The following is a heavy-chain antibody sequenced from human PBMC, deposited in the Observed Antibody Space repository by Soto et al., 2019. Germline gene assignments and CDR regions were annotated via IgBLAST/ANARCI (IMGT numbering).Heavy chain of an antibody. CDR1: SVSNAW. V-gene: IGHV3-15*07. CDR2: IKSKTDGGTT. Sequence: SVSNAWMNWVRQAPGKGLEWVGRIKSKTDGGTTDYAAPVKGRYTISRDDSKNTLYLQMNSLKTEDTAVYYCTTGISSSGYCWGQGTLVTVSS. CDR3: TTGISSSGYC. D-gene: IGHD3-22*01. J-gene: IGHJ4*02.